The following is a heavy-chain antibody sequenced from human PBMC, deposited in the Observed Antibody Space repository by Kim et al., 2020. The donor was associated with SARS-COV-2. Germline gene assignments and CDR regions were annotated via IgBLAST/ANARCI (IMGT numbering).Heavy chain of an antibody. V-gene: IGHV3-53*01. CDR1: GFTVSSNY. Sequence: GGSLRLSCAASGFTVSSNYMSWVRQAPGKGLEWVSVIYSGGSTYYADSVKGRFTISRDNSKNTLYLQMNSLRAEDTAVYYCASGSGGYDILTCYNMWNWFDPWGQGTLVTVSS. CDR2: IYSGGST. CDR3: ASGSGGYDILTCYNMWNWFDP. J-gene: IGHJ5*02. D-gene: IGHD3-9*01.